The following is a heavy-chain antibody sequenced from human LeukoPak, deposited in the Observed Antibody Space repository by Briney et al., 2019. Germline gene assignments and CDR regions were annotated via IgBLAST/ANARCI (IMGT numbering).Heavy chain of an antibody. CDR3: ARNAYYYGSGSDY. V-gene: IGHV1-8*01. J-gene: IGHJ4*02. CDR2: MNPNSGNT. D-gene: IGHD3-10*01. Sequence: GASVKVSCKASGYTFTSYDINWVRQAPGQGLEWMGWMNPNSGNTGYAQKFQGRVTMTRNTSISTAYMELSSLRSEDTAVYYCARNAYYYGSGSDYWGQGTLVTVSS. CDR1: GYTFTSYD.